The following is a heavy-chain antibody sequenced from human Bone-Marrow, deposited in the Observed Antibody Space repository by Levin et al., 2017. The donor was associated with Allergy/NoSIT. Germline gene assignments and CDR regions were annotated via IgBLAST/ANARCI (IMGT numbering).Heavy chain of an antibody. CDR2: IKQDGSGK. V-gene: IGHV3-7*01. D-gene: IGHD3-22*01. CDR1: GFTFSNYW. CDR3: ARNEGYYYVSAEGAFDI. J-gene: IGHJ3*02. Sequence: SCAASGFTFSNYWMSWVRQAPGKGLEWVANIKQDGSGKNYVDSVKGRFAISRDNAKKSLYLEMSSLRAEDTAVYHCARNEGYYYVSAEGAFDIWGQGTMVTVSS.